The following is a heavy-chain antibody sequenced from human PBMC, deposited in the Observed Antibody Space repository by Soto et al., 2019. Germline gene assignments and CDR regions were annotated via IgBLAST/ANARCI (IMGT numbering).Heavy chain of an antibody. J-gene: IGHJ6*02. D-gene: IGHD3-9*01. CDR3: ARQLSTGYYHFYYATDV. V-gene: IGHV5-51*01. CDR1: GFSFTSYR. CDR2: VYPADSDT. Sequence: PGESLKISCKGSGFSFTSYRIGWVRQMPGKGLEWMGIVYPADSDTRYSPSFQGQVTISADKSISTVYLQWSSLKASDTAMYYCARQLSTGYYHFYYATDVWGQGTTVTVSS.